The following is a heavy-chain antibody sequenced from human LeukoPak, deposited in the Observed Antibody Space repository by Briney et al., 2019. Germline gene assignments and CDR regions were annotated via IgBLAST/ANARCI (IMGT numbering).Heavy chain of an antibody. CDR3: ARDMGNY. CDR1: GGSISSSSYY. J-gene: IGHJ4*02. Sequence: TTSETLSLTCTVSGGSISSSSYYWGWIRQPPGKGLEWIGSIYYSGSTYYNPSLKSRVTISVDTSKNQFSLKLSSVTAADTAVYYCARDMGNYWGQGTLVTVSS. CDR2: IYYSGST. D-gene: IGHD3-10*01. V-gene: IGHV4-39*07.